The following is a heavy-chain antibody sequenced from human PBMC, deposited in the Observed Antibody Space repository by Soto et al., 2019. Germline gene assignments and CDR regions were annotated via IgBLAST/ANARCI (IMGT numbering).Heavy chain of an antibody. CDR1: GGTFSSYA. CDR3: ASAIAAAGNNWFDP. CDR2: IIPIFGTA. J-gene: IGHJ5*02. Sequence: GASVKVSCKASGGTFSSYAISWVRQAPGQGLEWMGGIIPIFGTANYAQKFQGRVTITADESTSTAYMELSSLRSEDTAVYYCASAIAAAGNNWFDPWGQGTLVTVYS. V-gene: IGHV1-69*13. D-gene: IGHD6-13*01.